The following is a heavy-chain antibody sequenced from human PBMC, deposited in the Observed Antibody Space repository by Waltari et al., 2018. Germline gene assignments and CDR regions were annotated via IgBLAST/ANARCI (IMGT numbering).Heavy chain of an antibody. Sequence: QVQLQESGPGLVKPSETLSLTCTVSGGSISSYYWSWIRQPPGKGLEWIGYIYYSGSTNYHPSLKSRVTISVDTSKNQFSLKLSSVTAADTAVYYCARLTERGDYMDVWGKGTTVTVSS. J-gene: IGHJ6*03. V-gene: IGHV4-59*01. D-gene: IGHD7-27*01. CDR1: GGSISSYY. CDR3: ARLTERGDYMDV. CDR2: IYYSGST.